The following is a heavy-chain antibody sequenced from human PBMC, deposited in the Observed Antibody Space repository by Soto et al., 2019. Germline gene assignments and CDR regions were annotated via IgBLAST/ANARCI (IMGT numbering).Heavy chain of an antibody. CDR3: ACIVGAIEGAFDI. CDR1: CYTFSSYG. V-gene: IGHV1-18*01. D-gene: IGHD1-26*01. CDR2: NTAYNGNT. J-gene: IGHJ3*02. Sequence: GASVKVSCQASCYTFSSYGISWVAQAPGQGLERMGGNTAYNGNTNCAQKLQGRVTMTTDTSTSTAYMELRSLRSDDTAVYYCACIVGAIEGAFDIWGQGTMVTVSS.